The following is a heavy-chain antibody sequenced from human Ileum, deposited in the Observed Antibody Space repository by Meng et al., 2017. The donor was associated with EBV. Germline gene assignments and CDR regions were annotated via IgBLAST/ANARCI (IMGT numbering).Heavy chain of an antibody. V-gene: IGHV2-5*02. CDR2: IYWDDDK. Sequence: QITLKESGPTVVKPTXTLTLTSPFSGFSLSISGVGVGWIRQPPGKALEWLAFIYWDDDKRYSPSLKSRLTITKDTSKNQVVLTMTNMDPVDTATYYCTHRPMTSAYYYFDYWGQGTLGTVAS. D-gene: IGHD3-22*01. CDR3: THRPMTSAYYYFDY. CDR1: GFSLSISGVG. J-gene: IGHJ4*02.